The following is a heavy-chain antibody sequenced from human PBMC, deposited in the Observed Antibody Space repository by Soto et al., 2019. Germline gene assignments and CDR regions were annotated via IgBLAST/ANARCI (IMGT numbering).Heavy chain of an antibody. CDR3: ARSQGSSTSLEIYYYYYYGMDV. J-gene: IGHJ6*02. CDR1: GGTFSSYA. D-gene: IGHD2-2*01. CDR2: IIPISGTA. Sequence: QVQLVQSGAEVKKPGSSVKVSCKASGGTFSSYAISWVRQAPGQGLEWMGGIIPISGTANYAQKLQGRVTITADESTSTVYMELSSLRSEDTAVYFCARSQGSSTSLEIYYYYYYGMDVWGQGTKVTVSS. V-gene: IGHV1-69*01.